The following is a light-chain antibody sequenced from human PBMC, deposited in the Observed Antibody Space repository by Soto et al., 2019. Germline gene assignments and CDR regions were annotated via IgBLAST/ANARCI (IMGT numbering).Light chain of an antibody. V-gene: IGKV3-15*01. Sequence: MVVTQSPATLSVSLGDRVTLSCRASESVSRNLAWYQQKPGQAPRLLIYGASTMATGIPARFSGSGSGTDLNLTITSLQSEDFEVYYCQQYYHWPRTFGQGTKVDIK. CDR1: ESVSRN. CDR2: GAS. CDR3: QQYYHWPRT. J-gene: IGKJ1*01.